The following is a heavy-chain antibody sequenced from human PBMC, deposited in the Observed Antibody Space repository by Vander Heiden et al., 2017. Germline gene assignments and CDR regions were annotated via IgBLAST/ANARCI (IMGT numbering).Heavy chain of an antibody. Sequence: QVQLVQSGAEVQKPGSSVKVSCKASGGTFSSYAISWVRHAPAQGLEWMGGIIPIFGTAKYAQKFQGRVTITADEYTRTAYMELSSLRSEDTAVYYCAGDSSGYYYGYWGQGTLVTVSS. CDR2: IIPIFGTA. CDR1: GGTFSSYA. J-gene: IGHJ4*02. D-gene: IGHD3-22*01. CDR3: AGDSSGYYYGY. V-gene: IGHV1-69*01.